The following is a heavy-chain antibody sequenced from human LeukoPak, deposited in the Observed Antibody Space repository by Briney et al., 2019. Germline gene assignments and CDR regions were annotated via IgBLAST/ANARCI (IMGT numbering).Heavy chain of an antibody. CDR3: ARDGYGGNPDY. V-gene: IGHV4-61*02. Sequence: PSQTLSLTCTVSGGSISSGSYYWSWIRQPAGKGLEWIGRIYTSGSTNYNPSLKKRFTISVDTSKNQFSLKLSSVTAADTAVYYCARDGYGGNPDYWGQGTLVTVSS. D-gene: IGHD4/OR15-4a*01. CDR2: IYTSGST. J-gene: IGHJ4*02. CDR1: GGSISSGSYY.